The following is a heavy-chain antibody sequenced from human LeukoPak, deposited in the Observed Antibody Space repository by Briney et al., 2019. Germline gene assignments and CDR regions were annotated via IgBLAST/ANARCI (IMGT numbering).Heavy chain of an antibody. CDR3: ARRTYCSGGRCYGENWFDP. D-gene: IGHD2-15*01. CDR1: GASIRSGRNY. J-gene: IGHJ5*02. Sequence: SETLSLTCNVSGASIRSGRNYWSWIRQPAGKGLEWIGRIYTSGSTNYNPSLKSRVTMSVDTSKNQFSLKLSSVTAADTAVYYCARRTYCSGGRCYGENWFDPWGQGTLVTVSS. V-gene: IGHV4-61*02. CDR2: IYTSGST.